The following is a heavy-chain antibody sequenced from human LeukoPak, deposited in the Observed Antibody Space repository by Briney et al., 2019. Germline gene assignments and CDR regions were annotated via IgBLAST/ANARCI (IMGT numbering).Heavy chain of an antibody. CDR1: GFTFSSYG. Sequence: GGSLRLSCAASGFTFSSYGMHWVRQAPGKGLEWVAVMWYDGSNKYYADSVKGRFTISRDNSKNTLYLQMNSLIAEDKAVYYCAKKNYDYVWGSYHPDNDAFDIWGQGTMVTVSS. CDR3: AKKNYDYVWGSYHPDNDAFDI. V-gene: IGHV3-33*06. D-gene: IGHD3-16*02. J-gene: IGHJ3*02. CDR2: MWYDGSNK.